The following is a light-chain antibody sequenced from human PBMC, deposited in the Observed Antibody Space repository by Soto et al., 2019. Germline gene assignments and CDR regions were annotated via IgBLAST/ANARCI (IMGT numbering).Light chain of an antibody. CDR3: HQRCAALP. CDR1: QSVSSY. CDR2: DVS. Sequence: EIVLTQSPATLSLSPGERATLSCRASQSVSSYLAWYQQKPGQAPRLLIYDVSNRATGIPARFSGSGSGTDFTLTISSLEPVYFTVYYCHQRCAALPFGGRPKVEI. V-gene: IGKV3-11*01. J-gene: IGKJ4*01.